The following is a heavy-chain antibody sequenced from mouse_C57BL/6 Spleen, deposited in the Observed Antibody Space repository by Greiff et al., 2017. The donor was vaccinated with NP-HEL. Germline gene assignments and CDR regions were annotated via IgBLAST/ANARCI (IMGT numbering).Heavy chain of an antibody. V-gene: IGHV1-53*01. J-gene: IGHJ3*01. Sequence: VQLQQPGTELVKPGASVKLSCKASGYTFTSYWMHWVKQRPGQGLEWIGNINPSNGGTNYNEKFKSKATLTVDKYSSTAYMQLSSLTSEDSAVYYCARALYYGNYWFAYWGQGTLVTVSA. CDR1: GYTFTSYW. CDR3: ARALYYGNYWFAY. CDR2: INPSNGGT. D-gene: IGHD2-1*01.